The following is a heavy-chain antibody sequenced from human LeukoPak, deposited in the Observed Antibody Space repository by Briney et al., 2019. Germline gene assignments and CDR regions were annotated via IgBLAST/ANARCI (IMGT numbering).Heavy chain of an antibody. CDR1: GFTFSSYR. CDR2: ISSSSSYI. Sequence: GGSLRLPCAASGFTFSSYRMNWVRQAPGKGLEWVSSISSSSSYIYYADSVKGRFTISRDNAKNSLYLQMNSLRAEDTAVYYCARDIVVVPARYYYYGMAVWGQGTTVTVSS. V-gene: IGHV3-21*01. D-gene: IGHD2-2*01. CDR3: ARDIVVVPARYYYYGMAV. J-gene: IGHJ6*02.